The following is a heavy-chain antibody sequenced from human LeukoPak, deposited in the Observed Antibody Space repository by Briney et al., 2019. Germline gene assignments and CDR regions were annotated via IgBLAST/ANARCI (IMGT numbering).Heavy chain of an antibody. Sequence: SETLSLTCTVSGDSISSYFWSWIRQPPGKGLEWLGYISSSGSAYYNPSLTSRVTISVDTSKNQVSLKLSSVTAADTSVYYCARQEYSSSSADYWGQGTLVTVSS. CDR1: GDSISSYF. CDR3: ARQEYSSSSADY. J-gene: IGHJ4*02. D-gene: IGHD6-6*01. V-gene: IGHV4-4*09. CDR2: ISSSGSA.